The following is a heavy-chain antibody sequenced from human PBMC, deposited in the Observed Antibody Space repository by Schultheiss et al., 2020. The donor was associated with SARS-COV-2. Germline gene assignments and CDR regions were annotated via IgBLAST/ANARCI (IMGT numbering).Heavy chain of an antibody. J-gene: IGHJ4*02. CDR3: TTDWVKWELFDY. CDR1: GFTFSSYW. V-gene: IGHV3-74*03. Sequence: GGSLRLSCAASGFTFSSYWMYWVRQPPGKGLVWLSRINSDGSSTMYADSVMGRFTISRDDSKNTLYLQMNSLKTEDTAVYYCTTDWVKWELFDYWGQGTLVAVSS. CDR2: INSDGSST. D-gene: IGHD1-26*01.